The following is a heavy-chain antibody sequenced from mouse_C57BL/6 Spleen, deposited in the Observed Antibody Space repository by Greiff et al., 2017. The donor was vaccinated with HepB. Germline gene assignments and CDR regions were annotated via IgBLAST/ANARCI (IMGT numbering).Heavy chain of an antibody. CDR2: ISDGGSYT. J-gene: IGHJ4*01. CDR1: GFTFSSYA. Sequence: EVQVVESGGGLVKPGGSLKLSCAASGFTFSSYAMSWVRQTPEKRLEWVATISDGGSYTYYPDNVKGRFTISRDNAKNNLYLQMSHLKSEDTAMYYCARDGNVYAMDYWGQGTSVTVSS. D-gene: IGHD2-1*01. V-gene: IGHV5-4*01. CDR3: ARDGNVYAMDY.